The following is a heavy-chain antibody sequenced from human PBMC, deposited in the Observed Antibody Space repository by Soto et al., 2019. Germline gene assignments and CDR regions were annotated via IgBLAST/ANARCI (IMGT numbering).Heavy chain of an antibody. CDR3: AKVVVAATGYNWFDP. J-gene: IGHJ5*02. V-gene: IGHV3-30*18. Sequence: GGSLRLSCAASGFTFSSYGMHWVRQAPGKGLEWVAVISYDGSNKYYADSVKGRFTISRDNSKNTLYLQMSSLRAEDTAVYYCAKVVVAATGYNWFDPWGQGTLVTVSS. CDR1: GFTFSSYG. CDR2: ISYDGSNK. D-gene: IGHD2-15*01.